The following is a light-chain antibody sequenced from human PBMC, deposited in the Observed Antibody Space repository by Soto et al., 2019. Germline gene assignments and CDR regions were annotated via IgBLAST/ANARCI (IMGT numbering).Light chain of an antibody. CDR1: QDIANY. J-gene: IGKJ4*01. V-gene: IGKV1-33*01. CDR2: DAS. Sequence: DIQMTQSPSSLSASVGDRVTITCQASQDIANYLNWYQQKAGRAPKFLIYDASNLETGVPSRFSGSGSGTDFILTISSLQPEDIATYYCQQYDNLPLTFGGGTKVEIK. CDR3: QQYDNLPLT.